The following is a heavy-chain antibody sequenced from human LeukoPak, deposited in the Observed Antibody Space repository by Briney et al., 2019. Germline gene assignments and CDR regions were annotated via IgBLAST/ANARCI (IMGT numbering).Heavy chain of an antibody. V-gene: IGHV3-23*01. J-gene: IGHJ4*02. D-gene: IGHD3-22*01. CDR2: ISADGANT. CDR1: AFTFSSHA. Sequence: GGSLRLSCAASAFTFSSHAMSWVRQTPGKRLEWVSGISADGANTLYADSVKGRFTISRDNSKNTLYLHMRSLRAEDAAMYFCVYYDSSGYYYGRLRYWGQGTPVTVSS. CDR3: VYYDSSGYYYGRLRY.